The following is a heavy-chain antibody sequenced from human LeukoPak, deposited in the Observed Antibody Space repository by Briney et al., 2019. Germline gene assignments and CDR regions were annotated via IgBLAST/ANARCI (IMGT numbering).Heavy chain of an antibody. D-gene: IGHD6-19*01. CDR1: GFTVSSNY. J-gene: IGHJ4*02. Sequence: PGGSLRLSCAASGFTVSSNYMNWVRQAPGKGLEWVSVIYIGGGTYYADSVKGRFTISRDNSKNTLYLQMNSLRAEDTAVYYCVRDRGVEVADVLWGQGTLVTVSS. V-gene: IGHV3-53*01. CDR3: VRDRGVEVADVL. CDR2: IYIGGGT.